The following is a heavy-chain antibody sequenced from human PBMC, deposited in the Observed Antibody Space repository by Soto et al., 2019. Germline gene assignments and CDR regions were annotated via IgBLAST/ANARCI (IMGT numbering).Heavy chain of an antibody. J-gene: IGHJ5*02. D-gene: IGHD3-10*01. CDR2: IYYSGVT. V-gene: IGHV4-31*02. Sequence: WTWIRQHPGKGLEWIGYIYYSGVTYYNPSLKSRVTISVDTSKNQFSLKLSSVTAADTAVYYCARDLRGRGSGRFDPWGQGNLVIVSS. CDR3: ARDLRGRGSGRFDP.